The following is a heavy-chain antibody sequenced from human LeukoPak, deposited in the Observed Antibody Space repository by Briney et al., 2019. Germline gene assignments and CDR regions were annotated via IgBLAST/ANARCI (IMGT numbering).Heavy chain of an antibody. CDR2: FDPEDGET. CDR1: GYTLTELA. J-gene: IGHJ3*02. Sequence: ASVKVSCKVSGYTLTELAMHWVRQAPGKGLEWMGGFDPEDGETIYAQEFQGRVTMTEDTSTDTAYVELSSLRSEDTAVYYCATDGPISMVRGVIIRDGFDIWGQGTIVTVSS. D-gene: IGHD3-10*01. V-gene: IGHV1-24*01. CDR3: ATDGPISMVRGVIIRDGFDI.